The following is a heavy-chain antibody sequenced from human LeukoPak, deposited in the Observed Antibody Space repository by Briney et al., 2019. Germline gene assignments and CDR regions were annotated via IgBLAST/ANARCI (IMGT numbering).Heavy chain of an antibody. Sequence: ASVKVSCKPSGYTFTSYDINWVRQATGPGLEWMGWMNPNSGNTGYAQKFQGRVTMTRNTSISTAYMELSSLRSEDTAVYYCARGRSVAGTFWFDPWGQGTLVTVSS. CDR3: ARGRSVAGTFWFDP. J-gene: IGHJ5*02. D-gene: IGHD6-19*01. CDR1: GYTFTSYD. CDR2: MNPNSGNT. V-gene: IGHV1-8*01.